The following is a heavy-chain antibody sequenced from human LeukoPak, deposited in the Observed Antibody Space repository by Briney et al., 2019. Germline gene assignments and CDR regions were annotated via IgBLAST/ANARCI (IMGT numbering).Heavy chain of an antibody. D-gene: IGHD3-22*01. CDR3: ARGGESSGYYYADY. V-gene: IGHV3-66*01. CDR1: GFTVSSNC. Sequence: GGSLRLSCAVSGFTVSSNCMSWVRQAPGKGLEWVSVIFSGGSTYYADSVKGRFTISRDDSKNTVYLQMNSLRAEDTSVCFCARGGESSGYYYADYWGQGTLVTVSS. CDR2: IFSGGST. J-gene: IGHJ4*02.